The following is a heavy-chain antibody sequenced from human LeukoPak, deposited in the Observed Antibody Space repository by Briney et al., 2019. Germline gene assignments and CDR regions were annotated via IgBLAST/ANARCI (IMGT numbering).Heavy chain of an antibody. CDR1: GYTFTGYY. V-gene: IGHV1-2*02. J-gene: IGHJ4*02. D-gene: IGHD6-13*01. CDR2: INPNSGGT. CDR3: ARDYRWSSSWGGMDY. Sequence: GASVKVSCKASGYTFTGYYMHWVRQAPGQGLEWMGWINPNSGGTNYAQKFQGRVTMTRDTSISTAYMELSRLRSDDTAVYYCARDYRWSSSWGGMDYWGQGTLVTVSS.